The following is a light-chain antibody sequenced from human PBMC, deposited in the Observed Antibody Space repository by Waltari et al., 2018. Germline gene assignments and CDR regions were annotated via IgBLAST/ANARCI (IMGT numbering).Light chain of an antibody. CDR2: AAS. V-gene: IGKV1-39*01. CDR3: QQSYTMGYT. CDR1: QTVSDY. Sequence: DIQMTQSPSSLSASVGDRVTNTCRASQTVSDYLNWYQKQPGKAPKLLIYAASRLQRGVPSRFSGSGSGTDFTLSISSLQPEDFATYYCQQSYTMGYTFGQGTKLEIK. J-gene: IGKJ2*01.